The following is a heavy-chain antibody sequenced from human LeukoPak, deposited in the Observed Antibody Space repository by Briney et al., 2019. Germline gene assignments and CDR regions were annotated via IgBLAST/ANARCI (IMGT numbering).Heavy chain of an antibody. J-gene: IGHJ4*02. CDR2: INHSGST. CDR3: ARDRGGGSYHNFDY. CDR1: GGSFSGYY. Sequence: SETLSLTCTVYGGSFSGYYWSWIRQPPGKGLEWIGEINHSGSTNYNPSLKSRVTISVDTSKNQFSLKLSSVTAADTAVYYCARDRGGGSYHNFDYWGQGTLVTVSS. V-gene: IGHV4-34*01. D-gene: IGHD1-26*01.